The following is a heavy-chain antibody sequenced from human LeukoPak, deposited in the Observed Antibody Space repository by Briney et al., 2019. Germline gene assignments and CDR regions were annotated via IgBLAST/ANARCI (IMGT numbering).Heavy chain of an antibody. Sequence: GGSLRLSCAASGFTFRNYAMSWVRQAPGKGLEWVSGIYSGGTTNYVDSVKGRFTISRDNSKNTLYLQMNSLRAEDTAVYYCARGKWEVRGFDYWGQGTLVTVSS. CDR2: IYSGGTT. J-gene: IGHJ4*02. CDR1: GFTFRNYA. V-gene: IGHV3-53*01. D-gene: IGHD1-26*01. CDR3: ARGKWEVRGFDY.